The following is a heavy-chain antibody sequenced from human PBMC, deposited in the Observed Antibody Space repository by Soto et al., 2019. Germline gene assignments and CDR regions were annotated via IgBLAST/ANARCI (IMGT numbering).Heavy chain of an antibody. CDR1: GFTFSSYS. D-gene: IGHD6-6*01. V-gene: IGHV3-21*01. Sequence: GGSLRLSCAASGFTFSSYSMNWVRQAPGKGLEWVSSISSSSSYIYYADSVKGRFTISRDNAKNSLYLQMNSLRAEDTAVYYCARGLEYSSSSSDWFDPWGQGTLVTVSS. CDR2: ISSSSSYI. J-gene: IGHJ5*02. CDR3: ARGLEYSSSSSDWFDP.